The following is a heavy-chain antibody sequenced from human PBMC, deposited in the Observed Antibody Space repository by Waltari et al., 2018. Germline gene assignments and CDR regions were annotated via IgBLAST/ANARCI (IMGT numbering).Heavy chain of an antibody. CDR3: ARGTPTVRRGLGMDV. CDR1: GYTFTSYY. D-gene: IGHD4-17*01. CDR2: INPSGGST. V-gene: IGHV1-46*01. Sequence: QVQLVQSGAEVKKPGASVKVSCKASGYTFTSYYMHWVRQSPGQGLEWRGRINPSGGSTSYAQKFQGRVTMTRDTSTSTVYMELSSLRSEDTAVYYWARGTPTVRRGLGMDVWGQGTTVTVSS. J-gene: IGHJ6*02.